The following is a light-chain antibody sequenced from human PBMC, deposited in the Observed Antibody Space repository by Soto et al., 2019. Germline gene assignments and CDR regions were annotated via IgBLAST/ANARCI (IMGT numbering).Light chain of an antibody. CDR2: GAS. CDR3: QHYNNWPFT. Sequence: EIVMTQSPATLSVSPGERATLSCRASQSISSNLAWHQQKPGQAPSLLIYGASARATGIPARFSGSGSGTEFTLTISSLQSEDYAVYYCQHYNNWPFTFGQGTNLEIK. J-gene: IGKJ2*01. CDR1: QSISSN. V-gene: IGKV3-15*01.